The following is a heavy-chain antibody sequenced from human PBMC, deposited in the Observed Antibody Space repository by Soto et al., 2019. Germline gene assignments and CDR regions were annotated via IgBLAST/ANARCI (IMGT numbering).Heavy chain of an antibody. D-gene: IGHD2-15*01. J-gene: IGHJ3*02. CDR1: GGTFSSYT. Sequence: SVKVSCXASGGTFSSYTISWVRQAPGQGLEWMGRIIPILGIANYAQKFQGRVTITADKSTSTAYMELSSLRSEDTAVYYCAREGRVEVVAATPFAFDIWGQGTMVT. CDR2: IIPILGIA. V-gene: IGHV1-69*04. CDR3: AREGRVEVVAATPFAFDI.